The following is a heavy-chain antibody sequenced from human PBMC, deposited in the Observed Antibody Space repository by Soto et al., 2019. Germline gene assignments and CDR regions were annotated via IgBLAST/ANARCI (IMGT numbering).Heavy chain of an antibody. CDR1: GGSISSGDYY. D-gene: IGHD3-16*01. Sequence: SETLSLTCTVSGGSISSGDYYWSWIRQPPGKGLEWIGYIYYSGSTYHNPSLKSRVTISVDTSKNQFSLKLSSVTAADTAVYYCARAGGKRGRAFDYWGQGTLVTVSS. CDR2: IYYSGST. V-gene: IGHV4-30-4*01. J-gene: IGHJ4*02. CDR3: ARAGGKRGRAFDY.